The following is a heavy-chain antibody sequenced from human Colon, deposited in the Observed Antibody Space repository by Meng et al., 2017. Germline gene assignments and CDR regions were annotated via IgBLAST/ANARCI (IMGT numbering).Heavy chain of an antibody. CDR1: GDSVSSNSAA. CDR3: ARDWGDVRGGFDF. D-gene: IGHD3-10*02. V-gene: IGHV6-1*01. CDR2: TYYRSKYYN. Sequence: QTRLLQSGPGRVQPPPPLSLTCAISGDSVSSNSAAWNWIRQSPSRGLEWLGRTYYRSKYYNDYALSVKSRITINPDTSKNQFSLQLNSVTPEDTAIYYCARDWGDVRGGFDFWGQGTLVTVSS. J-gene: IGHJ4*02.